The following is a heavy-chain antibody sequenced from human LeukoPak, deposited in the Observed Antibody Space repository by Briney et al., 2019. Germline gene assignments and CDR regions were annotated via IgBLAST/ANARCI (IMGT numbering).Heavy chain of an antibody. D-gene: IGHD6-13*01. Sequence: GGSLRLSCAASGFTFSSYSMNWVRQAPGKGLEWVSAISGSGGSTYYADSVKGRFTISRDNSKNTLYLQMNSLRAEDTAVYYCAKRSMEGYSSSWYLIWFDPWGQGTLVTVSS. CDR3: AKRSMEGYSSSWYLIWFDP. J-gene: IGHJ5*02. V-gene: IGHV3-23*01. CDR1: GFTFSSYS. CDR2: ISGSGGST.